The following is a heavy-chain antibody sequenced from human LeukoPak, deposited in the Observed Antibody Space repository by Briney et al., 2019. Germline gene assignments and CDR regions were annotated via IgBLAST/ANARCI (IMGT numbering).Heavy chain of an antibody. CDR3: ARAHYGYCSGGSCSLRHDAFDI. V-gene: IGHV4-34*01. D-gene: IGHD2-15*01. Sequence: TASETLSLTCAVYGGSFSGYYWSWIRQPPGKGLEWIGEINHSGSTNYNPSLKSRVTISVDTSKNQFSLKLSSVTAADTAVYYCARAHYGYCSGGSCSLRHDAFDIWGQGTMVTVSS. CDR1: GGSFSGYY. CDR2: INHSGST. J-gene: IGHJ3*02.